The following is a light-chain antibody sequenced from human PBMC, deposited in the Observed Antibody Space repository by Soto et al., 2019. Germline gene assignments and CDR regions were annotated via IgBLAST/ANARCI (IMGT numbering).Light chain of an antibody. CDR1: QSFSSSN. Sequence: EVVLTQSPGTLSLSLGERATLSCRASQSFSSSNLAWYQHKPGQPPKLIVYSASRRATGIPDRFSGSGSGTDFTLTISRLEPEDFALYYCQRYGGSPPVTFGGGTKVDIK. CDR3: QRYGGSPPVT. CDR2: SAS. J-gene: IGKJ4*01. V-gene: IGKV3-20*01.